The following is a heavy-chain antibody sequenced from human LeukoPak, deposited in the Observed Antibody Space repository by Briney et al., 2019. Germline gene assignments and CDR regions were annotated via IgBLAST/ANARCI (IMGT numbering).Heavy chain of an antibody. CDR3: ARVGYSSGWAPFDY. J-gene: IGHJ4*02. Sequence: PSETLSLTCTVSGGSISSGSYYWSWIRQPAGKGLEWIGRIYASGSTNYNPSLKSRVAISVDTSKNQFSLKLSSVTAADTAVYYCARVGYSSGWAPFDYWGQGTLVTVSS. CDR1: GGSISSGSYY. V-gene: IGHV4-61*02. CDR2: IYASGST. D-gene: IGHD6-19*01.